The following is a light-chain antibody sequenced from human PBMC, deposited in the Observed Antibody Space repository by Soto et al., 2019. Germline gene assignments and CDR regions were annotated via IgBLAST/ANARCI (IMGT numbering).Light chain of an antibody. CDR3: HQRQSWTRT. CDR2: GVS. CDR1: QRLSASD. Sequence: ELVLTQSSCTRSLSPGQRATLSCGASQRLSASDIAWYQQKPGQAPNSLIYGVSSRETGIPARFSASGTGTEFTLTISDVQSEDFAVDYCHQRQSWTRTFGQGTKVDIK. J-gene: IGKJ1*01. V-gene: IGKV3D-20*02.